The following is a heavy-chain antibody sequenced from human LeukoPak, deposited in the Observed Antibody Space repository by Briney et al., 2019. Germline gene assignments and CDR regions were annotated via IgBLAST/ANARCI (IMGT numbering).Heavy chain of an antibody. Sequence: GGSLRLSCAASGFTFSSYSMNWVRQAPGKGLGWVSSVSSSSTYIYYADSVKGRFTISRDNAKNSLYLQMNSLRAEDTAVYYCARDNGEYDYWGQGTLVTVSS. CDR3: ARDNGEYDY. CDR2: VSSSSTYI. J-gene: IGHJ4*02. CDR1: GFTFSSYS. V-gene: IGHV3-21*01. D-gene: IGHD2-8*01.